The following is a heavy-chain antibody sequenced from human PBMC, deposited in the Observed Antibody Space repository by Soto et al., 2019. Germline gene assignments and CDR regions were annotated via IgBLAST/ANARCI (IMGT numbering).Heavy chain of an antibody. V-gene: IGHV1-3*01. Sequence: QVQLVQSGAEVKKPGASVKVSCKASGYTFTSYAMHWVRQAPGQRLEWMGWINAGNGNTKYSQKFQGRVTITRDTSASTAYMELSSLRSEDTAVYYCARVPWVEHPTGGVTNNWFDPWGQGILVTVSS. CDR1: GYTFTSYA. CDR3: ARVPWVEHPTGGVTNNWFDP. D-gene: IGHD1-1*01. J-gene: IGHJ5*02. CDR2: INAGNGNT.